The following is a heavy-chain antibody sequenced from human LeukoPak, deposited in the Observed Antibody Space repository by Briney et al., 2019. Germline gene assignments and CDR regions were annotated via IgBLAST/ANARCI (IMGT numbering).Heavy chain of an antibody. CDR1: GFTVSSNY. CDR2: IYSGGST. D-gene: IGHD3-10*01. V-gene: IGHV3-66*01. CDR3: ARSARDYYGSGSYVFDY. Sequence: GGSLRLSCAASGFTVSSNYMSWVRQAPGKGLEWVSVIYSGGSTYYADSVKGRFTISRDNSKNTLYLQMNSLRAEDTAVYYCARSARDYYGSGSYVFDYWGQGTLVTVSS. J-gene: IGHJ4*02.